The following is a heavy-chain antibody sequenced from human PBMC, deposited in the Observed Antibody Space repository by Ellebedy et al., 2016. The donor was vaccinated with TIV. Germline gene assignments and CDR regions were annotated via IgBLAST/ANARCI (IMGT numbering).Heavy chain of an antibody. J-gene: IGHJ2*01. Sequence: SETLSLTXTVSGGSISYHYWNWLRQPPGKGLELIGYLYYSGSTNFNPSLKSRVTISVDTSKKQFSLRLTSVTTADTAVYYCARRTTTYLDTSGLYFDLWGRGTLVTVSS. CDR2: LYYSGST. V-gene: IGHV4-59*11. CDR1: GGSISYHY. D-gene: IGHD6-19*01. CDR3: ARRTTTYLDTSGLYFDL.